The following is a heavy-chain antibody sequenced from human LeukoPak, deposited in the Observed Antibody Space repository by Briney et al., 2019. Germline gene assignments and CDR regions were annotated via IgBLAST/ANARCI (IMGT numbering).Heavy chain of an antibody. D-gene: IGHD6-13*01. CDR3: ARGVAAAGTDDAFDI. J-gene: IGHJ3*02. V-gene: IGHV3-74*01. Sequence: PGGSLRLSCAASGFTFSSYWMHWVRQAPGKGLVWVSRINSDGSSTSYADSVKGRFTISRDNAKNTLYLQMNSLRAEDTAVYYCARGVAAAGTDDAFDIWGQGTMVTVSS. CDR2: INSDGSST. CDR1: GFTFSSYW.